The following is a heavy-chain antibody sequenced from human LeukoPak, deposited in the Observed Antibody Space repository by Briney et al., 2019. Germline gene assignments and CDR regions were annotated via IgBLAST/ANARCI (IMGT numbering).Heavy chain of an antibody. V-gene: IGHV3-30*18. D-gene: IGHD3-22*01. J-gene: IGHJ3*02. Sequence: GSLRLSCAASGFTFSSYGMHWVRQAPGKGLEWVAIISYDGSNKYYADSVKGRFTISRDNSKNTLYLQMNSLRAEDTAVYYCAKENRLTYYYDSSGNWIWGQGTMVTVSS. CDR3: AKENRLTYYYDSSGNWI. CDR2: ISYDGSNK. CDR1: GFTFSSYG.